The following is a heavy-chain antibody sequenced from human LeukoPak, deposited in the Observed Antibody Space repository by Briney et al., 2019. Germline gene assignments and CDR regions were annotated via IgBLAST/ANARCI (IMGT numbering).Heavy chain of an antibody. CDR2: IATDGSST. V-gene: IGHV3-74*01. Sequence: GGSPRLSCAASGFTFSSYWMHWVRQVPGKGLVWVSRIATDGSSTTYADYVKGRFTISRGNAENTLYLQMNSLRAEDTAVYYCARDKYGGNSNAFDIWGQGTLVTVSS. CDR1: GFTFSSYW. CDR3: ARDKYGGNSNAFDI. J-gene: IGHJ3*02. D-gene: IGHD4-23*01.